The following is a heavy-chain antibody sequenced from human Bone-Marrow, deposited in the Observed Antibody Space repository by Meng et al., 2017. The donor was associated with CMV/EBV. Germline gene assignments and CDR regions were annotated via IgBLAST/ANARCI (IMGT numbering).Heavy chain of an antibody. V-gene: IGHV6-1*01. D-gene: IGHD2-15*01. CDR1: GDSVSTNGAA. CDR3: ARSYCSGGNCYQFDF. Sequence: VQLQQSGPGLVKPSQTISLTCAIYGDSVSTNGAAWNWIRQSPSRGLEWLGRTYYRSKWKNDYAVSVKSRITVNPDTSKNQFSLQLNSVSPDDTAVYYCARSYCSGGNCYQFDFWGQGSLVTVSS. J-gene: IGHJ4*02. CDR2: TYYRSKWKN.